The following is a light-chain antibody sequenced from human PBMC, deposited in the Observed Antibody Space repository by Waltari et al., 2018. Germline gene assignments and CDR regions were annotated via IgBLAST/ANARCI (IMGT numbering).Light chain of an antibody. CDR2: DND. Sequence: QSVLTQPPSVSAAPGQKVNISCSGSSSILGNAYVSWYQQLPTPAPKLLIYDNDERPSGIQDRFSGSKSGTSATLAITGLQTWDEADYYCGAWDSSLSAFVFGGGTTLTVV. CDR3: GAWDSSLSAFV. CDR1: SSILGNAY. V-gene: IGLV1-51*01. J-gene: IGLJ2*01.